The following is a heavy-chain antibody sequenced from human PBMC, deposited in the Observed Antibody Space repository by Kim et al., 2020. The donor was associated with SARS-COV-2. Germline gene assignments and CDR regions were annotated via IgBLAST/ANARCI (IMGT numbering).Heavy chain of an antibody. CDR3: ARDGELRYFDWSYYYYGMDV. V-gene: IGHV3-30*01. Sequence: FTISRDNSKNTLYLQMNSLRAEDTAVYYCARDGELRYFDWSYYYYGMDVWGQGTTVTVSS. J-gene: IGHJ6*02. D-gene: IGHD3-9*01.